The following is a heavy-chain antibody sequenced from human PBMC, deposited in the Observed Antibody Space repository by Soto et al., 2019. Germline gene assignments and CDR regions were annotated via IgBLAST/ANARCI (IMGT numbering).Heavy chain of an antibody. CDR2: IYYSGST. D-gene: IGHD6-13*01. J-gene: IGHJ6*02. V-gene: IGHV4-39*01. CDR1: GGSISSSSYY. CDR3: AQTRAAAAPGGMDV. Sequence: QLQLQESGPGLVKPSETLSLTCTVSGGSISSSSYYWGWIRQPPGKGLEWIGSIYYSGSTYYNPSLKSRVTISVDTSKNQFSLKLSSVTAADTAVYYCAQTRAAAAPGGMDVWGQGTTVTVSS.